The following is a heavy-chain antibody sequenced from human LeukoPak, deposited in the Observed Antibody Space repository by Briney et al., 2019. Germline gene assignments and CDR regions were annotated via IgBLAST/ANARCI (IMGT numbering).Heavy chain of an antibody. CDR3: ARVREFIWVIRASEKHAFDI. Sequence: GGSLRLSCAASGFTFSSYSINWVRQAPGKGLEWVSSISSSSSYIYYADSVKGRFTLSRDNAKNPLYLQMHSLRADDNAVYYCARVREFIWVIRASEKHAFDIWGQGTMVTASS. CDR1: GFTFSSYS. J-gene: IGHJ3*02. CDR2: ISSSSSYI. V-gene: IGHV3-21*01. D-gene: IGHD3-16*01.